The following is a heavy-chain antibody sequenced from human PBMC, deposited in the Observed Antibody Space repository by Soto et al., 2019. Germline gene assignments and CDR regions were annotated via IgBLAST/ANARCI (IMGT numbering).Heavy chain of an antibody. D-gene: IGHD1-26*01. J-gene: IGHJ4*02. CDR2: ISGSGERT. Sequence: GGSLRLSCAASGFTFSSYAMSWVRQAPGKGLEWVSIISGSGERTYYADSVKGRFTISRDNSKNTLYLQMNSLRAEDTAVYYCAKVKEGATDYWGQGTLVTVSS. CDR3: AKVKEGATDY. CDR1: GFTFSSYA. V-gene: IGHV3-23*01.